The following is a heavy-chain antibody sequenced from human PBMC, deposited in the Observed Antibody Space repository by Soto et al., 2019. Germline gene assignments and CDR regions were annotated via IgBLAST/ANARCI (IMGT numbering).Heavy chain of an antibody. CDR2: IYYSGST. Sequence: SETLSLTCTVSGGSISSGGYYWSWIRQHPGKGLEWIGYIYYSGSTYYNPSLKSRVTISVDTSKNQFSLKLSSVTAADTAVYYCARGGSYAGHANWFDPWGQGTLVTVSS. CDR1: GGSISSGGYY. V-gene: IGHV4-31*03. J-gene: IGHJ5*02. D-gene: IGHD1-26*01. CDR3: ARGGSYAGHANWFDP.